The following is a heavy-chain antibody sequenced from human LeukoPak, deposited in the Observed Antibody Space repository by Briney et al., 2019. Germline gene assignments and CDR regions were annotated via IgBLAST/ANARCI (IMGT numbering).Heavy chain of an antibody. CDR3: AREQELLWFGEYIDNGWFDP. D-gene: IGHD3-10*01. V-gene: IGHV4-30-2*01. CDR2: IYHSGST. J-gene: IGHJ5*02. CDR1: GGSISSGGYS. Sequence: SGTLSLTCAVSGGSISSGGYSWSWIRQPPGKGLEWIGYIYHSGSTYYNPSLKSRVTISVDRSKNQFSLKLSSVTAADTAVYYCAREQELLWFGEYIDNGWFDPWGQGTLVTVSS.